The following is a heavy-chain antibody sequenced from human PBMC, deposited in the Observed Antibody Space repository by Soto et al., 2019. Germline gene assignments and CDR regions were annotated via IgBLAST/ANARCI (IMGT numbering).Heavy chain of an antibody. J-gene: IGHJ5*02. CDR1: GGSISSGGYS. D-gene: IGHD3-3*02. V-gene: IGHV4-39*01. Sequence: PSATLSLTCAVSGGSISSGGYSWSWIRQPPGKGLEWIGSIYYSGSTYYNPSLKSRVTISVDTSKNQFSLKLSSVTAADTAVYYCASPKIAFYNWFDPWGQGTLVTVSS. CDR2: IYYSGST. CDR3: ASPKIAFYNWFDP.